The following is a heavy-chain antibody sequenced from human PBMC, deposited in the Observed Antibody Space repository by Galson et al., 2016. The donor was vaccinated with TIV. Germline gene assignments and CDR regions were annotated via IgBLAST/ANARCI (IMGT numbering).Heavy chain of an antibody. J-gene: IGHJ6*02. CDR1: DDAISRYY. CDR2: VYYTGST. V-gene: IGHV4-59*01. Sequence: ETLSLTCSVSDDAISRYYWSWIRVPPGKGLEWIGNVYYTGSTDYNPSLRSRVTMSVDLSKDQFSLGLNSVTAADTAVYYCARVTPAFYGVQRYHYFGMDVWGHGTSVTVSS. D-gene: IGHD2/OR15-2a*01. CDR3: ARVTPAFYGVQRYHYFGMDV.